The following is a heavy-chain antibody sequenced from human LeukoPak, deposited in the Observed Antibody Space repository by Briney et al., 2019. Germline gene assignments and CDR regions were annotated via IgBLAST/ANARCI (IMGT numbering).Heavy chain of an antibody. V-gene: IGHV4-34*09. CDR3: ARDSGYGADDY. D-gene: IGHD5-12*01. CDR1: GGSFSGYY. Sequence: PSETLSLTCAVYGGSFSGYYWSWIRQPPGKGLEWIGEINHSGSTNYNPSLKSRVTMSVDTSKNQFSLKLSSVTAADTAVYYCARDSGYGADDYWGQGTLVTVSS. CDR2: INHSGST. J-gene: IGHJ4*02.